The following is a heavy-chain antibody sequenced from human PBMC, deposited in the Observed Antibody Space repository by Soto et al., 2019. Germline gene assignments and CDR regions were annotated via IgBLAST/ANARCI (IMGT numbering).Heavy chain of an antibody. CDR3: ARRGGGVVLAATTPFDY. J-gene: IGHJ4*02. D-gene: IGHD2-15*01. V-gene: IGHV4-4*02. CDR1: SGSISTANW. Sequence: QVPLQESGPRLVRPSGTLSLTCTVSSGSISTANWWSWVRQPPGGGLEWIGEIYHSGSTNYNLSLKSRVPLSVDTSKNQFSLSLISVTAADSAIYYCARRGGGVVLAATTPFDYWGQGALVTVSS. CDR2: IYHSGST.